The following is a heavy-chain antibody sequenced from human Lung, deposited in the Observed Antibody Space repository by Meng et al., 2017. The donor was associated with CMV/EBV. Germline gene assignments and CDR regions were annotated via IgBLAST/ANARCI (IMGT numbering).Heavy chain of an antibody. CDR2: ITKEGTT. V-gene: IGHV3-23*01. CDR3: AMGSDAYA. Sequence: LESGGGLVKPGGSLGLSCAASGFTFSDLALTWVRQVPGQGLEWVSIITKEGTTYYAESVKGRFSITRDNFKNTVYVDMKTLRAEDTALYYCAMGSDAYAWGQGTLVTVSS. J-gene: IGHJ5*02. CDR1: GFTFSDLA. D-gene: IGHD3-16*01.